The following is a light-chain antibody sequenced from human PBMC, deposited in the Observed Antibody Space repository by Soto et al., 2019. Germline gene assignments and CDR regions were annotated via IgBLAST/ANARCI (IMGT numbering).Light chain of an antibody. Sequence: QSALTQPASVSGSPGQSITISCTGSSSDVGGYNYVSWYQHHPDKAPKLVIYEVSNRPSGVSYRFSGSKSGNTASLTISGLQAEDEADYYCSSYSSGSTLWVFGGGTKLTVL. CDR1: SSDVGGYNY. CDR3: SSYSSGSTLWV. CDR2: EVS. J-gene: IGLJ3*02. V-gene: IGLV2-14*01.